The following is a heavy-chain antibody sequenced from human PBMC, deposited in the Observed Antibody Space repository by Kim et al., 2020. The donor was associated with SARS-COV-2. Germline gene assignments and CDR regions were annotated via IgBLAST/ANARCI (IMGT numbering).Heavy chain of an antibody. D-gene: IGHD2-15*01. Sequence: ADDAKGRFTISRNKSKNMQYLQMNSLRAEDTAMYYCLGVDSIYYDYGMDVWGQGTTVTVSS. J-gene: IGHJ6*02. V-gene: IGHV3-30*07. CDR3: LGVDSIYYDYGMDV.